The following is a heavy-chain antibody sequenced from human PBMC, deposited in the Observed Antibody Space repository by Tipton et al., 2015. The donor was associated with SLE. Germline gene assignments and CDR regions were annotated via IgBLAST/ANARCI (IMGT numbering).Heavy chain of an antibody. CDR2: IYHSGST. Sequence: PGLVKPSGTLSLTCAVSGGSISSSNWWSWVRQPPGKGLEWIGEIYHSGSTNYNPSLKSRVTISVDKSKNQFSLKLSSVTAADTAVYYCAREPVRSTVLPWLGFDYWGQGTLVTVSS. J-gene: IGHJ4*02. D-gene: IGHD3-10*01. V-gene: IGHV4-4*02. CDR1: GGSISSSNW. CDR3: AREPVRSTVLPWLGFDY.